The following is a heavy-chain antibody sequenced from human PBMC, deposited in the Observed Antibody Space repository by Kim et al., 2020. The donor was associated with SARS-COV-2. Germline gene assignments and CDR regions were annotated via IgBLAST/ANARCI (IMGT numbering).Heavy chain of an antibody. CDR3: ARDSIAAAGTSPLAYYYGMDV. V-gene: IGHV3-53*01. J-gene: IGHJ6*02. Sequence: GGSLRLSCAASGFTVSSNYMSWVRQAPGKGLEWVSVIYSGGSTYYADSVKGRFTISRDNSKNTLYLQMNSLRAEDTAVYYCARDSIAAAGTSPLAYYYGMDVWGQGTTVTVSS. CDR2: IYSGGST. D-gene: IGHD6-13*01. CDR1: GFTVSSNY.